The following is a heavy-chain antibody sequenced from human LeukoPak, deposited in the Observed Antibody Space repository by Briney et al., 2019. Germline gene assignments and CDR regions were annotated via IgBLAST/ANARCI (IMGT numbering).Heavy chain of an antibody. J-gene: IGHJ4*02. Sequence: GASVKVSCKASGYTFTGYLIHWVRQAPGQGLEYMGWINPNTGATEYALKFRGRVTMTRDTSTSTASMELSRLRSDDTAVYFCGRDLSTSATWELDHWGQGTLVPVSS. CDR3: GRDLSTSATWELDH. CDR1: GYTFTGYL. V-gene: IGHV1-2*02. CDR2: INPNTGAT. D-gene: IGHD6-25*01.